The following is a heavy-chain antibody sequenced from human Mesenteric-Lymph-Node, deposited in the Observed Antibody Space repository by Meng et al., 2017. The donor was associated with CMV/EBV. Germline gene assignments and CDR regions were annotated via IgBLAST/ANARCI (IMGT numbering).Heavy chain of an antibody. CDR2: INPNSCGT. CDR1: GYTFTGYY. V-gene: IGHV1-2*02. J-gene: IGHJ4*02. Sequence: ASVKVSCKASGYTFTGYYMHWVRQAPGQGLEWMGWINPNSCGTNYAQKFQGRVTMTRDTSISTAYMELSRLRSDDTAVYYCARAHYDVLTAYLYWGQGTLVTVSS. CDR3: ARAHYDVLTAYLY. D-gene: IGHD3-9*01.